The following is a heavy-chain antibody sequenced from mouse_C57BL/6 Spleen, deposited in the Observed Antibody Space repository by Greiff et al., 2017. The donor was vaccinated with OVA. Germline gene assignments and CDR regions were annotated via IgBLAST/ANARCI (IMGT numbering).Heavy chain of an antibody. CDR1: GYTFTSYC. CDR2: IYPGSGST. J-gene: IGHJ4*01. CDR3: ARKPTMEAMDY. D-gene: IGHD2-10*01. V-gene: IGHV1-55*01. Sequence: QVQLQQPVAELVKPGASVKMSCKASGYTFTSYCITWVKQRPGQGLEWIGDIYPGSGSTNYNEKFKSKATLTVDTSSSTAYMQLSSLTSEDSAVYYCARKPTMEAMDYWGQGTSVTVSS.